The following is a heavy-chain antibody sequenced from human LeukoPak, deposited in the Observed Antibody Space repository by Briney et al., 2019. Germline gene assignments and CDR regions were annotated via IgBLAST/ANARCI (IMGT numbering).Heavy chain of an antibody. CDR2: IYHSGST. V-gene: IGHV4-30-2*01. J-gene: IGHJ3*02. D-gene: IGHD6-13*01. Sequence: SETLSLTCAVSGGSISSGGYSWSWIRQPPGKGLEWIGYIYHSGSTYYNPSLKSRVTISVDRSKNQFSLKLSSVTAADTAVYYCARGGIAAANIDAFDIWGQGTMVTVSS. CDR1: GGSISSGGYS. CDR3: ARGGIAAANIDAFDI.